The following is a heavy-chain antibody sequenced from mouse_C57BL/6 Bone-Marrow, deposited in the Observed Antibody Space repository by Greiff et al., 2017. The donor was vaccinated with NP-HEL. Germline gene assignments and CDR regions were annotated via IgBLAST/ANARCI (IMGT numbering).Heavy chain of an antibody. D-gene: IGHD1-1*01. CDR2: INPGSGGT. V-gene: IGHV1-54*01. J-gene: IGHJ4*01. CDR1: GYAFTNYL. Sequence: QVQLQQSGAELVRPGTSVKVSCKASGYAFTNYLIEWVKQRPGQGLEWIGVINPGSGGTNYNEKFKGKATLTADKSSSTAYMQLSSLTSEDSAVYCCARGDGSSYYYYAMDYWGQGTSVTVSS. CDR3: ARGDGSSYYYYAMDY.